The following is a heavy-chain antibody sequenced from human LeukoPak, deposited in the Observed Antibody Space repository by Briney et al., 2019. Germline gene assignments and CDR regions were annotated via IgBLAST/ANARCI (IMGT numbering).Heavy chain of an antibody. CDR2: ISSSSSYI. CDR1: GFTFSSYS. J-gene: IGHJ6*03. Sequence: GGSLRLSCAASGFTFSSYSMNWVRQAPGKGLEWVSSISSSSSYIYYADSVKGRFTISRDNAKNSLYLQMNSLRAEDTAVYYCARDRGTYSSSSYYYYYMDVWGKGTTVTVSS. CDR3: ARDRGTYSSSSYYYYYMDV. V-gene: IGHV3-21*01. D-gene: IGHD6-6*01.